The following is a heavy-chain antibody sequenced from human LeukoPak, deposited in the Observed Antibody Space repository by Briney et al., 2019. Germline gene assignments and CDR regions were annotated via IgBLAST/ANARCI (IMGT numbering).Heavy chain of an antibody. CDR1: GFTFSSHG. Sequence: PGRSLRLSCAASGFTFSSHGMHWVRQAPGKGLEWVAVIWYDGSNKYYADSVKGRFTISRDNSKNTLYLQMNSLRAEDTAVYYCARDGTGSNSGWYIHWGQGALDTVSS. J-gene: IGHJ4*02. CDR3: ARDGTGSNSGWYIH. D-gene: IGHD6-19*01. CDR2: IWYDGSNK. V-gene: IGHV3-33*01.